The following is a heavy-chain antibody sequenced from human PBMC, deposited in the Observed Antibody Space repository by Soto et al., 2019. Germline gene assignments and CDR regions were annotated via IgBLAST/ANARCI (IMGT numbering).Heavy chain of an antibody. J-gene: IGHJ6*02. CDR1: GFTFTTYA. Sequence: EVQLLESGGELVQPGESLRLSCVASGFTFTTYALPWVRQAPGKGLDWVSTITRTGGSAYYADSVEGRFTISRDSSENPLSLHMNNLRTEDTAVYYCAKVRTYLGFSSFYDGMDVWGQGTPVIVSS. V-gene: IGHV3-23*01. D-gene: IGHD2-2*01. CDR2: ITRTGGSA. CDR3: AKVRTYLGFSSFYDGMDV.